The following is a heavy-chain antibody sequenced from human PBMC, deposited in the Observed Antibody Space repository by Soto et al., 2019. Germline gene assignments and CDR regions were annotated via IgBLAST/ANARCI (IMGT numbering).Heavy chain of an antibody. CDR3: ARGGCSSTSCYDEGFDP. D-gene: IGHD2-2*01. CDR2: IKQDGSEK. Sequence: GGSLRLSCAASGFTFSSYWMSWVRQAPGKGLEWVANIKQDGSEKYYVDSVKGRFTISRDNAKNSLYLQMNSLRAEDTAGYYCARGGCSSTSCYDEGFDPWGQGTLVTVSS. CDR1: GFTFSSYW. J-gene: IGHJ5*02. V-gene: IGHV3-7*04.